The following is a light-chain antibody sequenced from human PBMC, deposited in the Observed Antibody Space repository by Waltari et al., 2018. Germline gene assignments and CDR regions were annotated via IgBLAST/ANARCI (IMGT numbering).Light chain of an antibody. CDR1: QVISIY. CDR2: DAS. Sequence: DLQMTHSLSSMSASVGDRVPITCQARQVISIYLIWYQQTPGTAPKVLIYDASNLETGVASRFTGSRAGTDYTFTISSLQPGDSATYYCQQNKDLPRTFGQGTKVEIK. CDR3: QQNKDLPRT. V-gene: IGKV1-33*01. J-gene: IGKJ1*01.